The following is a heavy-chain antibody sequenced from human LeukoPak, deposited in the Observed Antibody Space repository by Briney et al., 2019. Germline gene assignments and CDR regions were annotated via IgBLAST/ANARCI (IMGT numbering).Heavy chain of an antibody. J-gene: IGHJ4*02. CDR2: IYHSGGT. CDR3: ARLNVATVLFDY. Sequence: PSETLSLTCTVSGYSISSGYYWGWIRQPPGKGLEWIGSIYHSGGTYYNPSLKSRVTISVDTSKNQISLKLSSVTAADTAVYYCARLNVATVLFDYWGQGTLVTVSS. V-gene: IGHV4-38-2*02. CDR1: GYSISSGYY. D-gene: IGHD5-12*01.